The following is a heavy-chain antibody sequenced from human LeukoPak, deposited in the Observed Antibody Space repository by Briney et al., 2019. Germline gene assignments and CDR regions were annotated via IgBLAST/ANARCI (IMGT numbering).Heavy chain of an antibody. Sequence: PGGSLRLSCAASRFTFDEYAMHWVRQAPGKGLGWVSGISWNSGSIGYADSVKGRFTLSRDNAKNSLYLQMNSLRAEDMALYYCAKAGSSGYYFDAFDIWGQGTMVTVSS. V-gene: IGHV3-9*03. CDR3: AKAGSSGYYFDAFDI. D-gene: IGHD3-22*01. CDR1: RFTFDEYA. J-gene: IGHJ3*02. CDR2: ISWNSGSI.